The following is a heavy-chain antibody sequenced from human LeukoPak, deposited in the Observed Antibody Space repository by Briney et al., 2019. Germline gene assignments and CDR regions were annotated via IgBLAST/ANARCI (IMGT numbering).Heavy chain of an antibody. J-gene: IGHJ6*02. CDR2: ISYDGSNT. V-gene: IGHV3-30-3*01. Sequence: GGSLRLSCAASGFTFSSYTMHWVRQAPGQGLEWVAVISYDGSNTYYADSVKGRFTISRDNSKNTLYLQMNSLGAEDTAVYYCARDRGAYYYYYGMDVWGQGTTVTVSS. CDR3: ARDRGAYYYYYGMDV. CDR1: GFTFSSYT. D-gene: IGHD2-15*01.